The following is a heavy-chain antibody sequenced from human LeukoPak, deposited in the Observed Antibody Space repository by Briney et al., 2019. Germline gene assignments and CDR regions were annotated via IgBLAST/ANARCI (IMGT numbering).Heavy chain of an antibody. D-gene: IGHD3-22*01. V-gene: IGHV1-18*01. J-gene: IGHJ4*02. CDR1: GYTFTSYG. CDR3: ARSMYYYDSSGYDP. Sequence: GASVKVSCKASGYTFTSYGISWVRQAPGQGLEWMGWISAYNGNTNYAQKLQGRVTMTTDTSTSTAYMELRSLRSDDTAVYYCARSMYYYDSSGYDPWGQGTLVTVSS. CDR2: ISAYNGNT.